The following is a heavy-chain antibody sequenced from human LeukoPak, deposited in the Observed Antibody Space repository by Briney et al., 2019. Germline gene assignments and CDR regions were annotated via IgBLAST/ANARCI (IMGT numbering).Heavy chain of an antibody. CDR2: IYYSGT. CDR1: DGSISTYY. D-gene: IGHD2-8*02. J-gene: IGHJ2*01. Sequence: SETLSLTCTVYDGSISTYYWSWIRQPPGKGLEWIGYIYYSGTNYNPSLKSRVTISVDMSKNQFSLKLSSVTAADTAIYYCVRESRISIWSYWYFDLWGRGTQVTVSS. V-gene: IGHV4-59*01. CDR3: VRESRISIWSYWYFDL.